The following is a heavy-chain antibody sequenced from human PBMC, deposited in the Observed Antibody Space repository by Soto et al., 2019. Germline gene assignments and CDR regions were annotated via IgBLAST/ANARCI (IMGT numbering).Heavy chain of an antibody. Sequence: EVLLVESGGGLVKPGGSLRLSCAASGFVFKYARMTWVRQAPGKGLEWVGHIRSNIDGATTAYAAPVKGRFTISRDESKNTVDLQMNSLITEDTAVYYCTTDWGSGTHYARAFDVWGQGTMVTVSS. CDR1: GFVFKYAR. CDR3: TTDWGSGTHYARAFDV. D-gene: IGHD3-16*01. CDR2: IRSNIDGATT. J-gene: IGHJ3*01. V-gene: IGHV3-15*01.